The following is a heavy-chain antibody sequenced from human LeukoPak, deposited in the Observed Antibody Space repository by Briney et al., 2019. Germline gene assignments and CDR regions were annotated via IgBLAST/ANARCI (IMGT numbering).Heavy chain of an antibody. CDR2: ISAYNGNT. D-gene: IGHD2-2*03. Sequence: GASVKVSCKASGYTFTSYGISWVRQAPGQGLEWMGWISAYNGNTNYAQRLQGRVTMTTDTSTSTAYMELRSLRSDDTAVYYCAGEIPVRVCVFGYCSSTSCSRDNWFDPWGQGTLVTVSS. V-gene: IGHV1-18*01. CDR1: GYTFTSYG. J-gene: IGHJ5*02. CDR3: AGEIPVRVCVFGYCSSTSCSRDNWFDP.